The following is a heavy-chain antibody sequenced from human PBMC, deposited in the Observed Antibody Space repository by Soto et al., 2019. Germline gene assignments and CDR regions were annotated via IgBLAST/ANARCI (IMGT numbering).Heavy chain of an antibody. J-gene: IGHJ5*02. CDR1: GYTFTSYG. CDR2: INPSGGST. CDR3: ARGPITNNWFDP. V-gene: IGHV1-46*01. Sequence: ASVKVSCKASGYTFTSYGISWVRQAPGQGLEWMGIINPSGGSTSYAQKFQGRVTMARDTSTSTAYMELSSLRSEDTAVYYCARGPITNNWFDPWGQGTLVTVSS.